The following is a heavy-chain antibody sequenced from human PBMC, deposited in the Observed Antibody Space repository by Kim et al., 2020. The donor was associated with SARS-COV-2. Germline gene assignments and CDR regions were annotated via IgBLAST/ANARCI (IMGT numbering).Heavy chain of an antibody. J-gene: IGHJ6*03. CDR2: GYL. V-gene: IGHV3-21*01. CDR3: ARDDSMDV. Sequence: GYLYHAGSAKGRFTISRDNAKNSLYLQMNSLRAEDTAVYYCARDDSMDVWGKGTTVTVSS.